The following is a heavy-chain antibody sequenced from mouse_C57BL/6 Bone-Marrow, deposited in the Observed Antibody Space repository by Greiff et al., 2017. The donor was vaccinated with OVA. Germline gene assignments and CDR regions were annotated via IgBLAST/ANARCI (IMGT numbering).Heavy chain of an antibody. J-gene: IGHJ3*01. Sequence: QVQLQQSGAELVRPGTSVKMSCKASGYTFTNYWIGWVKQRPGHGLEWIGDIYPGGGYTNYNEKFKGKATVTADKSSSTAYMQFSSLTSEDSAIYYGARSGYYGSGDEVAYWGQGTLVTVSA. V-gene: IGHV1-63*01. CDR2: IYPGGGYT. CDR1: GYTFTNYW. D-gene: IGHD1-1*01. CDR3: ARSGYYGSGDEVAY.